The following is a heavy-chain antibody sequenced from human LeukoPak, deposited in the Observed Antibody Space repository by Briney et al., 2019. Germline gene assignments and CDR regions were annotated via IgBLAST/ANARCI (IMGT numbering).Heavy chain of an antibody. CDR3: ARDRRWFGELPRFDY. Sequence: SETLSLTCTVSGGSISSYYWSWIRQPPGKGLEWIGYIYYSGSTYYNPSLKSRVTISVDTSKNQFSLKLSSVTAADTAVYYCARDRRWFGELPRFDYWGQGTLVTVSS. CDR2: IYYSGST. D-gene: IGHD3-10*01. J-gene: IGHJ4*02. V-gene: IGHV4-30-4*08. CDR1: GGSISSYY.